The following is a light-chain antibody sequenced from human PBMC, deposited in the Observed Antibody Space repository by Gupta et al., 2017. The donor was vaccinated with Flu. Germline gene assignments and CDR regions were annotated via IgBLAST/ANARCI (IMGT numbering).Light chain of an antibody. CDR2: EAS. J-gene: IGKJ5*01. V-gene: IGKV3-11*01. Sequence: EIVLTQSLATLSLSPGEIATLSCRASQSLSSYLAWDQQKPGQAPRLLIYEASSSATGIKGRFSGSGSGTDFTRPSISVEPDDFGGHYGQRHSLFGQGTQLEIK. CDR1: QSLSSY. CDR3: QRHSL.